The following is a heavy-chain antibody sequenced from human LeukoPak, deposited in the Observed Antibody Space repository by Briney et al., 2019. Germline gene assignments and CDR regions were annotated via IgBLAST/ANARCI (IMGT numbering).Heavy chain of an antibody. CDR1: GGYIITSGHY. D-gene: IGHD4-23*01. V-gene: IGHV4-39*07. CDR2: IYYTGVT. J-gene: IGHJ5*02. CDR3: ARERSSSGGHSWFDP. Sequence: PSETLSLTCTVSGGYIITSGHYWGWIRQPPGKGLEWIGSIYYTGVTSTNPFFRSRMTISVDTSKNQFSLNLTSVTAADAAVYYCARERSSSGGHSWFDPWGQGTLVTVSS.